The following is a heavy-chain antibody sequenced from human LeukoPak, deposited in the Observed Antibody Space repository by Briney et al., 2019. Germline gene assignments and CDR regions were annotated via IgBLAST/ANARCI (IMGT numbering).Heavy chain of an antibody. Sequence: ASVKVSCKASGYTFSNYGISWVRQAPGQGLEWVGWIRGDNGNTNYAQKLQGRVTMTTDTSTSTGYMELRSLRSDDTAVYYCARGLQETLAWLKALSAFDIWGQGTMVTVSS. CDR3: ARGLQETLAWLKALSAFDI. CDR2: IRGDNGNT. J-gene: IGHJ3*02. CDR1: GYTFSNYG. V-gene: IGHV1-18*01. D-gene: IGHD5-24*01.